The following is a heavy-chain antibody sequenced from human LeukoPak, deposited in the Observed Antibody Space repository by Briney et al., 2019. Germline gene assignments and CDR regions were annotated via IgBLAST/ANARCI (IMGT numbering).Heavy chain of an antibody. CDR2: ISSSSSYI. D-gene: IGHD3-22*01. CDR3: ARDPPYYYDGSGYSPESDY. Sequence: GGSLRLSCAASGFTFSSYSMNWVRQAPGKGLEWVSSISSSSSYIYYADSVKGRFTISRDNAKNSLYLQMNSLRAEDTAVYYCARDPPYYYDGSGYSPESDYWGQGTLVTVSS. CDR1: GFTFSSYS. V-gene: IGHV3-21*01. J-gene: IGHJ4*02.